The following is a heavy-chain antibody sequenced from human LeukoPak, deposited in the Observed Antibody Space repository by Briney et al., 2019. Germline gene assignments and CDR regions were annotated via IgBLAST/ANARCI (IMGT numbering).Heavy chain of an antibody. V-gene: IGHV4-34*01. D-gene: IGHD1-26*01. CDR2: INHSGST. CDR3: VREGAPLRYYYYYMDV. J-gene: IGHJ6*03. Sequence: ASETLSLTCTVYGGSFSGYYWSWIRQPPGKGLEWIGEINHSGSTNYNPSLKSRVTISVDTSKNQFSLKLSSVTAADTAVYYCVREGAPLRYYYYYMDVWGKGTTVTVSS. CDR1: GGSFSGYY.